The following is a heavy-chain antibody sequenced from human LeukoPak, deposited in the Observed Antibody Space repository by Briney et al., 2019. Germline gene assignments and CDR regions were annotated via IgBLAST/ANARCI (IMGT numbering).Heavy chain of an antibody. J-gene: IGHJ5*02. CDR1: GGSISNYY. CDR3: ARGTMMVGP. D-gene: IGHD3-22*01. V-gene: IGHV4-59*01. CDR2: IYYSGST. Sequence: PSETLSLTCTVSGGSISNYYWSWIRQPPGKGLEWIGFIYYSGSTTYNPSLKSRATISVDTSKNQFSLTLSSVTAADTAVYYCARGTMMVGPWGQGTLVTVSS.